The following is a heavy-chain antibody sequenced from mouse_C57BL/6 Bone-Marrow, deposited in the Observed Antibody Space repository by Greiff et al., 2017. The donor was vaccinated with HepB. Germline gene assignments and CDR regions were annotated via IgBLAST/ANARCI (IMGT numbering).Heavy chain of an antibody. J-gene: IGHJ2*01. Sequence: EVKVVESGGGLVKPGGSLKLSCAASGFTFSSYAMSWVRQTPEKRLEWVATISDGGSYTYYPDNVKGRFTISRDNAKNNLYLQMSHLKSEDTAMYYCARDYGSRYWGQGTTLTVSS. CDR3: ARDYGSRY. V-gene: IGHV5-4*03. CDR2: ISDGGSYT. CDR1: GFTFSSYA. D-gene: IGHD1-1*01.